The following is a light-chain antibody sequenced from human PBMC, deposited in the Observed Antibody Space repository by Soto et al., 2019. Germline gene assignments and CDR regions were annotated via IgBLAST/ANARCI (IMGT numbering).Light chain of an antibody. CDR1: QSVSSY. Sequence: EIVLTQSPATLSLSPGESATLSCRASQSVSSYLAWYQQKPGQAPRLLIYDASTRATGIPARFSGSGSGTDFTLTIGSLEPEDFAVYFCLQRSIWPYTFGQGTKLEIK. CDR2: DAS. CDR3: LQRSIWPYT. J-gene: IGKJ2*01. V-gene: IGKV3-11*01.